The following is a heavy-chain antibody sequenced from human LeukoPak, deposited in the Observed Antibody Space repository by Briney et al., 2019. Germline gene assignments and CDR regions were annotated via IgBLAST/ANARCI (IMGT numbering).Heavy chain of an antibody. Sequence: GGSLRLSCAASGFTFDTYWMSWVRQAPGKGLEWVANIKQDGSEKDYVDSVKGRFTISRDNAKNSLYLQMNSLRAEDTGVYYCARGDTQSKYRQFDSWGQGSLVIVSS. D-gene: IGHD3-16*02. CDR1: GFTFDTYW. V-gene: IGHV3-7*04. J-gene: IGHJ4*02. CDR3: ARGDTQSKYRQFDS. CDR2: IKQDGSEK.